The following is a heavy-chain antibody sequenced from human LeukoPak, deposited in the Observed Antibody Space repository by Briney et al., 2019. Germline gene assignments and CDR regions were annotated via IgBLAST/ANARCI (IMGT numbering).Heavy chain of an antibody. J-gene: IGHJ4*02. CDR3: ARARRYYDSSGYYYVLALGY. Sequence: ASVKVSCKASGYTFTGYYMHWVRQAPGQGLGWMGWINPNSGGTNYAQKFQGRVTLNRDTSISTANMELSRLRSDDTAVYYCARARRYYDSSGYYYVLALGYWGRGTLVTVSS. CDR2: INPNSGGT. CDR1: GYTFTGYY. D-gene: IGHD3-22*01. V-gene: IGHV1-2*02.